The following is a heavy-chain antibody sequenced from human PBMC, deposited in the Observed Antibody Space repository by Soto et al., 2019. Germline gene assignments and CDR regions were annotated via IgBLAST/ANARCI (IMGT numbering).Heavy chain of an antibody. J-gene: IGHJ4*02. CDR1: GYSFTSYW. V-gene: IGHV5-51*01. D-gene: IGHD6-13*01. CDR3: ARRIGGGLAAAGTIDY. Sequence: GESLKISCKGSGYSFTSYWIGWVRQMPGKGLEWMGIIYPGDSDTRYSPSFQGQVTISADKSISTAYLQWSSLKASDTAMYYCARRIGGGLAAAGTIDYWGQGTLVTVSS. CDR2: IYPGDSDT.